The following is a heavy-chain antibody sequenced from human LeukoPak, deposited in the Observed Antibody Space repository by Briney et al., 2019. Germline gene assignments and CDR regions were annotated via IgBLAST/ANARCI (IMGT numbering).Heavy chain of an antibody. D-gene: IGHD1-1*01. CDR3: ARRVGTWNVNRFDP. J-gene: IGHJ5*02. Sequence: SETLSLTCIVSGGSISSGTYYWGWFRRPPGKGLEWIGSFYYGGSYSGSTFYSPSLKSRVTVSVDTSKNQFSLKLTSVTASDTAVYYCARRVGTWNVNRFDPWGQGILVTVSS. CDR2: FYYGGSYSGST. V-gene: IGHV4-39*01. CDR1: GGSISSGTYY.